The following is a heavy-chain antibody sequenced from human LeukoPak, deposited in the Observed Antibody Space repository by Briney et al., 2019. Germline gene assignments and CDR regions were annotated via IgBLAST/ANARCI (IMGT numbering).Heavy chain of an antibody. Sequence: SETLSLTCTGSGGPISSSSYYWGWIRQPPGKGPEGIGSIYYSGSTYYNPSLKSRVTISVDTSKNQFSLKLSSVTAADTAVYYCARDQDSYDPDRTPDYYMDVWGKGTTVTVSS. V-gene: IGHV4-39*07. CDR3: ARDQDSYDPDRTPDYYMDV. D-gene: IGHD1-14*01. CDR2: IYYSGST. J-gene: IGHJ6*03. CDR1: GGPISSSSYY.